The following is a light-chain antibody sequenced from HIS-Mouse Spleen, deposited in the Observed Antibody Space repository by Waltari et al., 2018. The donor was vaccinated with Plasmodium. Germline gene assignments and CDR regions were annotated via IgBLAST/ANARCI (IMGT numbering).Light chain of an antibody. Sequence: QSALTQPASVSGSPGQSITISCTGTSSDVGSYNLVSLYQHYPGKAPQLMVYEGSKRPSGVSNRFSGSKSGNTASLTSSGLQAEDEADYYCCSYAGSSTLVFGGGTKLTVL. CDR2: EGS. CDR1: SSDVGSYNL. V-gene: IGLV2-23*01. CDR3: CSYAGSSTLV. J-gene: IGLJ3*02.